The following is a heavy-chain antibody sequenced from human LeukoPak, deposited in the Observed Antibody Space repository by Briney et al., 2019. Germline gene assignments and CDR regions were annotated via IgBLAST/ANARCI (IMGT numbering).Heavy chain of an antibody. CDR2: IYYDGGDK. CDR1: TFTFSSYD. CDR3: AKDNPPAGIYFDY. J-gene: IGHJ4*02. V-gene: IGHV3-33*06. D-gene: IGHD1-14*01. Sequence: GGSLRLSCAASTFTFSSYDMHWVRQAPGKGLEWVAVIYYDGGDKYYADSVKGRFTVSRDNSKNTLYLQMNSLRAEDTAVFYCAKDNPPAGIYFDYWGQGTLVTVSS.